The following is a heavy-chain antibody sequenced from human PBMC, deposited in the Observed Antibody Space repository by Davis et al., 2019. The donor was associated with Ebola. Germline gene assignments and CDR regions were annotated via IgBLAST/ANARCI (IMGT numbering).Heavy chain of an antibody. D-gene: IGHD3-22*01. V-gene: IGHV1-46*01. Sequence: ASVKVSCKASGYTFTSYYMHWVRQAPGQGLEWMGIINPSGGSTSYAQKFQGRVTITADNPTSTVYMEVSSLKSEDTAMYYCATGTRPPDRFDFWGQGTLVTVSS. CDR3: ATGTRPPDRFDF. J-gene: IGHJ4*02. CDR2: INPSGGST. CDR1: GYTFTSYY.